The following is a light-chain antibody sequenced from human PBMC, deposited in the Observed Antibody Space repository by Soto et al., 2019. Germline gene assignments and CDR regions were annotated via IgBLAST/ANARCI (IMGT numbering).Light chain of an antibody. Sequence: QSALTQPASVSGSPGQSITISCTGTTSDVGHDNYVSWYQQFPGKAPKLIIYEVSNRPSGVSNRFSGSKSGNTASLTISGLLADDESHYYCSSYTSDNTLIFGGGTKLTVL. V-gene: IGLV2-14*01. CDR3: SSYTSDNTLI. CDR2: EVS. CDR1: TSDVGHDNY. J-gene: IGLJ2*01.